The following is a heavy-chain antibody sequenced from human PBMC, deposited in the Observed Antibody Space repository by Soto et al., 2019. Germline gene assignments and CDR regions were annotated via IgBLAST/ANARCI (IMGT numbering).Heavy chain of an antibody. CDR3: AKGPDRGYYYDSSGYYPFDY. D-gene: IGHD3-22*01. Sequence: EVQLLESGGGLVQPGGSLRLSCAASGFTFSSYAMSWVRQAPGKGLEWVSAISGSGGSTYYADSVKGRFTISRDNSKNTLYLQMNSLRAEDTAVYYCAKGPDRGYYYDSSGYYPFDYWGQGTLVTVSS. CDR2: ISGSGGST. V-gene: IGHV3-23*01. CDR1: GFTFSSYA. J-gene: IGHJ4*02.